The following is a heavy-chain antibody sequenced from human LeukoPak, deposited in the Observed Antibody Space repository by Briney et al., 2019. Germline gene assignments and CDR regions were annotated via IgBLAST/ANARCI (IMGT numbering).Heavy chain of an antibody. CDR3: ARDSPRANSGYDFDS. D-gene: IGHD5-12*01. Sequence: GSLRLSCAASGFTIISDYMSWVRQAPGRGLEWVSVIYSGGSTYYADSVKGRFTISRDRSKNTLYLQMNSLRAEDTAVYYCARDSPRANSGYDFDSWGQGTLVTVSS. V-gene: IGHV3-53*01. CDR1: GFTIISDY. CDR2: IYSGGST. J-gene: IGHJ4*02.